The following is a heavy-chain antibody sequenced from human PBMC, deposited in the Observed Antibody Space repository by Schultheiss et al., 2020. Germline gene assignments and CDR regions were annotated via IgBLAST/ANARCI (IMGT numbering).Heavy chain of an antibody. CDR2: IDNDGSTT. Sequence: GGSLRLSCAASGFTVSSNYMSWVRQAPGKGLVWVSRIDNDGSTTAYADFAKGRFTISRDNAKNTLYLQMNSLRAEDTAVYYCARRGGSDSGSLPFDYWGQGTLVTVSS. CDR1: GFTVSSNY. V-gene: IGHV3-74*01. CDR3: ARRGGSDSGSLPFDY. J-gene: IGHJ4*02. D-gene: IGHD3-10*01.